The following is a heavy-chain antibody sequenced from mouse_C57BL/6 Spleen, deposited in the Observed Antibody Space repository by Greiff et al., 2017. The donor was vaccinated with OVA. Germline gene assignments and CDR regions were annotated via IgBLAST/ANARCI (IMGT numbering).Heavy chain of an antibody. D-gene: IGHD2-3*01. V-gene: IGHV1-19*01. Sequence: EVQLQQSGPVLVKPGASVKMSCKASGYTFTDYYMNWVKQSHGKSLEWIGVINPYNGGTSYNQKFKGKATLTVDKSSSTAYMELNSLTSEDSAVYYCASQGWLLQYYYAMDYWGQGTSVTVSS. CDR3: ASQGWLLQYYYAMDY. CDR1: GYTFTDYY. J-gene: IGHJ4*01. CDR2: INPYNGGT.